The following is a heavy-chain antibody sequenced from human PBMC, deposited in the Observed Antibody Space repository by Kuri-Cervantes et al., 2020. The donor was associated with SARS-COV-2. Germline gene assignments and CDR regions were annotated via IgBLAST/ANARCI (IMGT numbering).Heavy chain of an antibody. J-gene: IGHJ4*02. CDR3: ARAGRWLQSTPFDY. V-gene: IGHV3-21*01. D-gene: IGHD5-24*01. CDR1: GFTFSSYS. CDR2: ISSSSSYI. Sequence: GESLKISCAASGFTFSSYSMNWVRQAPGKGLEWVSSISSSSSYIYYADSVKGRFTISRDNAKNSLYLQMNSLRAEDTAVYYCARAGRWLQSTPFDYWGQGTLVTDSS.